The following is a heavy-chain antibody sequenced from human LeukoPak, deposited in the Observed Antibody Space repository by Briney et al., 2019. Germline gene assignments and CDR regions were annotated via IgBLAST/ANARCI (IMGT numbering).Heavy chain of an antibody. J-gene: IGHJ4*02. CDR3: ARQNDYGDYLGY. V-gene: IGHV5-51*01. CDR1: GYPFTTYW. D-gene: IGHD4-17*01. Sequence: GESLKISCKLSGYPFTTYWIGWVRQMPGKGLEWMGIIYPRDSDARYSPSFQGQVTISADRSISTAYLQWSSLKASDTAMFYCARQNDYGDYLGYWGQGTLVTVSS. CDR2: IYPRDSDA.